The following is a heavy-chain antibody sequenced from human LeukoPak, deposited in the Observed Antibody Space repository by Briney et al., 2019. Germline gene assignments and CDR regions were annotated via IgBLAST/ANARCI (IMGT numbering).Heavy chain of an antibody. CDR2: IRYDGSNK. CDR1: GFTFSSYG. D-gene: IGHD3-9*01. J-gene: IGHJ4*02. Sequence: GGSLRLSCAASGFTFSSYGMHWVRQAPGKGLEWVAFIRYDGSNKYYADSVKGRFTISRDNSKNTLYLQMNSLRAEDTAVYYCAKDHLLRYFDWHFDYWGQGTLVTVSS. CDR3: AKDHLLRYFDWHFDY. V-gene: IGHV3-30*02.